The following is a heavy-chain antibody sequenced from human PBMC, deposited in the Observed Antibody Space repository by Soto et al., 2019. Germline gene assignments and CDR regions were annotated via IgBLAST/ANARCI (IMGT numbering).Heavy chain of an antibody. Sequence: ELQLVESGGGLAQPGGSLRLSCVASGLTFSSYSINWIRQAPGKGPEWVSWISPAGNSVDYTDSVKGRFTISRDNAENSLYLEMNSLRDEDTAVYYCVRDHLWAFDYWGQGTLVTVSS. CDR1: GLTFSSYS. J-gene: IGHJ4*02. CDR2: ISPAGNSV. CDR3: VRDHLWAFDY. D-gene: IGHD3-16*01. V-gene: IGHV3-48*02.